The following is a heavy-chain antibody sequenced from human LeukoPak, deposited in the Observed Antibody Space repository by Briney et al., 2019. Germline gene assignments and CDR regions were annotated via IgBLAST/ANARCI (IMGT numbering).Heavy chain of an antibody. CDR2: ISSSGSTI. J-gene: IGHJ4*02. CDR3: ARVGTLRGVTD. D-gene: IGHD3-10*01. CDR1: GFTFSSYE. Sequence: GGSLRLSCAASGFTFSSYEMNWVRQAPGKGLEWVSYISSSGSTIYYADSVKGRFTISRDNSKNTLYLQMNSLRAEDTAVYYCARVGTLRGVTDWGQGTLVTVSS. V-gene: IGHV3-48*03.